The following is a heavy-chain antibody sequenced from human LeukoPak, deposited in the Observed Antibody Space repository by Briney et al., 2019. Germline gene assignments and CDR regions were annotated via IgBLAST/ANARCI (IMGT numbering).Heavy chain of an antibody. V-gene: IGHV3-7*01. CDR2: IKQDGSEK. J-gene: IGHJ3*02. Sequence: GGSLRLSCAASGFTFSSYWMSWVRQAPGKGLEWVANIKQDGSEKYYVDSVKGRFTISRDNAKNSLYLQMNSLRAEDTAVYYCARDEAIVRPHAFDIWGQGTMVTVSS. CDR1: GFTFSSYW. CDR3: ARDEAIVRPHAFDI. D-gene: IGHD1-26*01.